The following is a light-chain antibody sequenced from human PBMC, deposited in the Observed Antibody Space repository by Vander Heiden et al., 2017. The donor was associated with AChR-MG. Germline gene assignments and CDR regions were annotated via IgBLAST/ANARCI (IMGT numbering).Light chain of an antibody. CDR2: DNN. J-gene: IGLJ1*01. Sequence: QSVFTQPPSVSAAAGQSVTIAWAGSSSNIGIHYVSWYHQLPGTAPKLLIYDNNKRPSGIPDRFSGSKSGTSATLGITGLQTGDEADYYCAAWDSGLSAVVFGTGTKVSVL. CDR1: SSNIGIHY. V-gene: IGLV1-51*01. CDR3: AAWDSGLSAVV.